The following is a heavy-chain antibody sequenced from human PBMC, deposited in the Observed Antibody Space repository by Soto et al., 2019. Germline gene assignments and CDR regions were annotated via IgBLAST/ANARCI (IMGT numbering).Heavy chain of an antibody. Sequence: QITLKESGPTLVKPTQTLALTCTFSGFSLDTSGMSVGWIRQPPGKALEWLALIYWDDDKRYSPSLKSTLTITKDNSKNQVVLTMTNMDPVDTATYYCARPRGYDFDYWGQGTLVTVSS. J-gene: IGHJ4*02. CDR3: ARPRGYDFDY. CDR2: IYWDDDK. V-gene: IGHV2-5*02. D-gene: IGHD2-15*01. CDR1: GFSLDTSGMS.